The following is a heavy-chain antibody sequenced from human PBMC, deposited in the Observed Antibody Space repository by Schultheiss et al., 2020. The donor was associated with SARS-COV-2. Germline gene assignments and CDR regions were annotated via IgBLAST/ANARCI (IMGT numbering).Heavy chain of an antibody. CDR2: IWYDGSNK. V-gene: IGHV3-33*01. D-gene: IGHD6-19*01. CDR3: ARVQWPPYFDY. Sequence: GGSLRLSCAASGFTFSSYGMHWVRQAPGKGLEWVAVIWYDGSNKYYADSVKGRFTISRDNAKNSLYLQMNSLRAEDTAVYYCARVQWPPYFDYWGQGTLVTVSS. CDR1: GFTFSSYG. J-gene: IGHJ4*02.